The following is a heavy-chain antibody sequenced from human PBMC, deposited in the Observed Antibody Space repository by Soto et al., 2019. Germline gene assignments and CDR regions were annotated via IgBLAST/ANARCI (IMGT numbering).Heavy chain of an antibody. J-gene: IGHJ5*02. Sequence: PSETLSLTCTVSGGSVTSFYWSWVRQPPGQGLDWIGFVHYSGSTKYNPSLQSRVTISLDPSQNQLSLRLKSVTAADTAVYYCARESAGSHKNNWFDPWGQGTLVTV. CDR2: VHYSGST. CDR1: GGSVTSFY. V-gene: IGHV4-59*02. CDR3: ARESAGSHKNNWFDP.